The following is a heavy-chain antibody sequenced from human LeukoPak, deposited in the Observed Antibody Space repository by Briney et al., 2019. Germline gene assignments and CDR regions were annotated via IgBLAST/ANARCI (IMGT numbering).Heavy chain of an antibody. CDR2: TYYRSKWYN. Sequence: SQTLSLTCAISGDSVSSNSAAWNWIRQSPSRGLEWLGRTYYRSKWYNDYAVSVKSRITINPDTPKNQFSLQLNSVTPEDTAVYYCARVESRLLWFGESPFDPWGQGTLVTVSS. CDR3: ARVESRLLWFGESPFDP. CDR1: GDSVSSNSAA. J-gene: IGHJ5*02. D-gene: IGHD3-10*01. V-gene: IGHV6-1*01.